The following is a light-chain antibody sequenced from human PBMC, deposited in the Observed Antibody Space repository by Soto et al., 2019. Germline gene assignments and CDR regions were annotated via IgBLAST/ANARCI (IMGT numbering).Light chain of an antibody. CDR2: GAS. J-gene: IGKJ3*01. CDR3: PQSGSSPFR. V-gene: IGKV3-20*01. CDR1: QSLDRNS. Sequence: PGATATLTYMSSQSLDRNSLACYQHNPGQPPRLLIHGASRRAAGIPDRFSGSGSGTDFTLTISRLEPEDFAGYYCPQSGSSPFRFGPRTNV.